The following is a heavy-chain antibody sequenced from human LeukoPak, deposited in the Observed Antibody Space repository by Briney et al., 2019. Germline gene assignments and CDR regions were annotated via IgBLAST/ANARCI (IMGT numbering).Heavy chain of an antibody. CDR2: IKAKAHGGTI. V-gene: IGHV3-15*01. CDR1: GFTFINAW. D-gene: IGHD1-26*01. Sequence: PGGSLRLSCAASGFTFINAWMAWVRQAPGKGLEWVGRIKAKAHGGTIEYAAPVKGRFTISRDDSKNTLYLQMNSLNTEDAAVYYCTTDGVGVEGATYDNWGQGTLVSVSS. CDR3: TTDGVGVEGATYDN. J-gene: IGHJ4*02.